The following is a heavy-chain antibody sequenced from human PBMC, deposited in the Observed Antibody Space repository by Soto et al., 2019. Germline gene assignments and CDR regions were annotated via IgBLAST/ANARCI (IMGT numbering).Heavy chain of an antibody. Sequence: GGSLRLSCAASGFTFSSYAMSWVRQAPGKGLEWVSAISGSGGSTYYADSVKGRFTISRDNSKNTLYLQMNSLRAEDTAVYYCANLDHYYDSSGYYPFDYWGQGTLATVSS. CDR3: ANLDHYYDSSGYYPFDY. CDR1: GFTFSSYA. V-gene: IGHV3-23*01. D-gene: IGHD3-22*01. J-gene: IGHJ4*02. CDR2: ISGSGGST.